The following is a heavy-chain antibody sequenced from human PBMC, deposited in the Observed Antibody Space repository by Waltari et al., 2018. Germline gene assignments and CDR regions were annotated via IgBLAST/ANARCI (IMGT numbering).Heavy chain of an antibody. CDR3: ARRMAAAGAFDI. CDR1: GFSFSLYW. V-gene: IGHV3-7*04. Sequence: EVQLVESGGGLVQPGKSLRLSCAASGFSFSLYWLNWVRQAPGKGVEWVDNRKQEGSEKNYVDAVKGRFSIARDNARNALYLQMNSLRVEDTAVYYCARRMAAAGAFDIWGQGTRVTVS. J-gene: IGHJ3*02. D-gene: IGHD6-13*01. CDR2: RKQEGSEK.